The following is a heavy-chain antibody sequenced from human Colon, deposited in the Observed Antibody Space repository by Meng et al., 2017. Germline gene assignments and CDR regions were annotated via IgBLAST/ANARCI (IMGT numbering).Heavy chain of an antibody. CDR2: TRNRANSYTT. D-gene: IGHD1-26*01. CDR1: GFTFSDHY. V-gene: IGHV3-72*01. Sequence: GESLKISCAASGFTFSDHYMDWVRQAPGKGLEWVGRTRNRANSYTTEYAASVKGRFTISRDDSKNSLYVQMNSLKTEDTAVYFCARAAVAGVGATPYYFDYWGQGTLVTVSS. J-gene: IGHJ4*02. CDR3: ARAAVAGVGATPYYFDY.